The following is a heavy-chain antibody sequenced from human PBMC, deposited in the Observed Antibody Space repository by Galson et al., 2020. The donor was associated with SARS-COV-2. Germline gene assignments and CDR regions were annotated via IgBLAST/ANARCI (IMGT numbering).Heavy chain of an antibody. CDR3: ARVSVWYDSSGSYDAFDI. V-gene: IGHV7-4-1*02. D-gene: IGHD3-22*01. Sequence: ASVKVSCKASGYTFTSYAMNWVRQAPGQGLEWMGWINTNTGNPTYAQGFTRRFVFSLDTSVSTAYLQISSLKAEDTAVYYCARVSVWYDSSGSYDAFDIWGQGTMVTVSS. CDR1: GYTFTSYA. J-gene: IGHJ3*02. CDR2: INTNTGNP.